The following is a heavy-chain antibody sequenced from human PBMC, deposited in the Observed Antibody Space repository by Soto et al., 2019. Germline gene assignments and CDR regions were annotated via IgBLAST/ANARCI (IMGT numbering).Heavy chain of an antibody. V-gene: IGHV4-61*01. Sequence: SETLSLTCTVSGGSVSSGNYYWSWMRQPPGNGLEWIGYLYYSGSTNYNPSLKSRVTISVDRSKNQFSLKLRSVTAADAAVYYCARGGENHGGNPIFDYWGQGPLVAVSS. CDR1: GGSVSSGNYY. CDR3: ARGGENHGGNPIFDY. J-gene: IGHJ4*02. CDR2: LYYSGST. D-gene: IGHD2-15*01.